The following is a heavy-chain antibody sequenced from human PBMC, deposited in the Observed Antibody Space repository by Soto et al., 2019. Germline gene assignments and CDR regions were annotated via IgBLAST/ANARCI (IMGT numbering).Heavy chain of an antibody. J-gene: IGHJ4*02. CDR2: IYYRGST. CDR1: GGSISSGDYY. Sequence: QVQLQASGPGLVKPSQTLSVICTVSGGSISSGDYYWSWIRQQPGKGLVWIGYIYYRGSTYYNPSIRCRVTIAVGTSKNPFSLKLSSVTAAGTAAYYCARARSFGEHGSGIDYWGQGTLVTVSS. V-gene: IGHV4-31*03. CDR3: ARARSFGEHGSGIDY. D-gene: IGHD3-10*01.